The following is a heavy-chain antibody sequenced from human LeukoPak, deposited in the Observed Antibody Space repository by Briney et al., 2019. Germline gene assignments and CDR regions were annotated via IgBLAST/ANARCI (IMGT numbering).Heavy chain of an antibody. V-gene: IGHV4-39*07. D-gene: IGHD2-21*02. CDR3: ARDHIVVVTGGYMDV. J-gene: IGHJ6*03. CDR2: IYYSGST. CDR1: GGSISSSSYY. Sequence: SETLSLTCTVSGGSISSSSYYWGWIRQPPGKGLEWIGSIYYSGSTYYNPSLKSRVTISVDTSKNQFSLKLSSVTAADTAVYYCARDHIVVVTGGYMDVWGKGTTVTVSS.